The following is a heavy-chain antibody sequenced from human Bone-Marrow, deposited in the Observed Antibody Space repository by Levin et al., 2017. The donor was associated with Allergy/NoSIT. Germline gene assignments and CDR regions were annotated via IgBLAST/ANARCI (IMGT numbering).Heavy chain of an antibody. CDR1: GFTFRSAV. J-gene: IGHJ4*02. D-gene: IGHD2-15*01. CDR3: AKGSYCSAGTCYSRLGY. V-gene: IGHV3-23*01. Sequence: LSLPCAGSGFTFRSAVMSWVRQAPGKGLEWVSGISGSGGTTYYADSVKGRFTISRDNSKNTLYLQMNSLRAEDTAVYYCAKGSYCSAGTCYSRLGYWGQGTLVTVSS. CDR2: ISGSGGTT.